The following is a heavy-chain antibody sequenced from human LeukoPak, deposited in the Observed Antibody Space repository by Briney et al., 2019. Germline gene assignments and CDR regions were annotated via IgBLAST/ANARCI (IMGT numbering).Heavy chain of an antibody. CDR1: GGSISSSSYY. D-gene: IGHD3-10*01. CDR2: IYYSGST. CDR3: ARHLGALVWFGELSFYFDY. J-gene: IGHJ4*02. V-gene: IGHV4-39*01. Sequence: SETLSLPCTVSGGSISSSSYYWGWIRQPPGKGLEWIGSIYYSGSTYYNPSLKSRATISVDTSKNQFSLKLSSVTAADTAVYYCARHLGALVWFGELSFYFDYWGQGTLVTVSS.